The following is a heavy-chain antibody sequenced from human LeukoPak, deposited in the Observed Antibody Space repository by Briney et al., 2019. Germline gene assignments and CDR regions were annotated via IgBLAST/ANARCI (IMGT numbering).Heavy chain of an antibody. CDR1: GFTFSSYS. V-gene: IGHV3-53*01. J-gene: IGHJ4*02. Sequence: GGSLRLSCAASGFTFSSYSMNWVRQAPGKGLEWVSMLFSDGTTSYADSVKGRFTISRDSSKNTMYLQMNSLRAEDTAVYYCAKVFPVTMVRGYFDYWGQGTLVTVSS. CDR2: LFSDGTT. CDR3: AKVFPVTMVRGYFDY. D-gene: IGHD3-10*01.